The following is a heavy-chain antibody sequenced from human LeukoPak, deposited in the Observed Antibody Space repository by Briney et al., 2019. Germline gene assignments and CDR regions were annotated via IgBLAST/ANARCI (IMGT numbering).Heavy chain of an antibody. CDR2: IKQDGSEK. J-gene: IGHJ4*02. CDR3: ASGIRGYSYGYHY. Sequence: GGSLRLSCAASGFTFSSYWMSWVRQAPGKGLEWVANIKQDGSEKYYVDSVKGRFTISRDNAKNSLYLQMNSLRAEDTAVYYCASGIRGYSYGYHYWGQGSLVTVSS. CDR1: GFTFSSYW. V-gene: IGHV3-7*01. D-gene: IGHD5-18*01.